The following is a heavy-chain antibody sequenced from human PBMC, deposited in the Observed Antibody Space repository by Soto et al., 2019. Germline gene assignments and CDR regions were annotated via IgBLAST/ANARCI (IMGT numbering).Heavy chain of an antibody. V-gene: IGHV4-4*02. CDR3: ARWNGLVTANYYYYYGMDV. D-gene: IGHD2-21*02. CDR1: GGSISSSNW. Sequence: KPSETLSLTCAVSGGSISSSNWWSWVRQPPGKGLEWIGEIYHSGSTNYNPSLKSRVTISVDKSKNQFSLKLSSVTAADTAVYYCARWNGLVTANYYYYYGMDVWGQGTTVTVS. CDR2: IYHSGST. J-gene: IGHJ6*02.